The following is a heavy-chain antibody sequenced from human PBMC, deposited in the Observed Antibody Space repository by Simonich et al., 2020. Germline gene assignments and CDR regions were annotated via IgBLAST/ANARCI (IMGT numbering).Heavy chain of an antibody. J-gene: IGHJ3*02. Sequence: QVQLVQSGAEVKKPGASVKVSCKASGYTFTCYYMHWVRQAPGQGLEGRGWINPNSGGTNYAQKFQGRVTMTRDTSISTAYMELSRLRSDDTAVYYCARGRLTGDKGAFDIWGQGTMVTVSS. D-gene: IGHD7-27*01. V-gene: IGHV1-2*02. CDR1: GYTFTCYY. CDR2: INPNSGGT. CDR3: ARGRLTGDKGAFDI.